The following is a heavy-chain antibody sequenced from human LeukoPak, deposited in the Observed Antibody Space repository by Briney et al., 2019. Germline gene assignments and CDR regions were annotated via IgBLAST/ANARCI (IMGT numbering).Heavy chain of an antibody. CDR2: ISGHTGNT. CDR3: ARRTIFGVVTFDY. Sequence: ASVKVSCKASGYTFTSYGISWVQQAPGQGLEWMGWISGHTGNTNYAHKLQGRVTMTTDTSTSTAYMELRSLRSDDTAVYYCARRTIFGVVTFDYWGQGTLVTVPS. J-gene: IGHJ4*02. CDR1: GYTFTSYG. V-gene: IGHV1-18*01. D-gene: IGHD3-3*01.